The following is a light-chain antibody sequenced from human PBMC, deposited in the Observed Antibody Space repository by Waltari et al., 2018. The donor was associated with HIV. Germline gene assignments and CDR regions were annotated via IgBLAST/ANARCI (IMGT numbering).Light chain of an antibody. CDR3: GTWDSSLSAWV. Sequence: QSVLTQPPSVSAAPGQKVTISCSGSISNIGDNYLSWFQQLPGTAPKLLIYENNLRPSGIPDRFSGSKSGTSATLGITGLQTGDEADYYCGTWDSSLSAWVFGGGTKLTVL. J-gene: IGLJ3*02. CDR2: ENN. CDR1: ISNIGDNY. V-gene: IGLV1-51*02.